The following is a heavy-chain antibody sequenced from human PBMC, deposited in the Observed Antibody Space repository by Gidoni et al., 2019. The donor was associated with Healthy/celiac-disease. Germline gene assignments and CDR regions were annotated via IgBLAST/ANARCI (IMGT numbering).Heavy chain of an antibody. Sequence: EVQLVESEGGLVQPGGSRRLSCAASGFTFSRDWMSWVRQAPGKGLEWVANIKQDGSEKYYVDSVKGRFTISRDNAKNSLYLQMNSLRAEDTAVYYCARDPHYYDSSGYYHGGFDYWGQGTLVTVSS. J-gene: IGHJ4*02. CDR3: ARDPHYYDSSGYYHGGFDY. V-gene: IGHV3-7*03. CDR2: IKQDGSEK. D-gene: IGHD3-22*01. CDR1: GFTFSRDW.